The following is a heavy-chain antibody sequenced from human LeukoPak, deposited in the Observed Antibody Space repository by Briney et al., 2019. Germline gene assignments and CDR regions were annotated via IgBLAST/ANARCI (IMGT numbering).Heavy chain of an antibody. V-gene: IGHV1-69*05. Sequence: SVKVSCKASGGTFSSYAISWVRQAPGQGLEWVGRIIPIFGTANYAQKFQGRVTITTDESTSTAYMELSSLRSEDTAVYYCARLGIAYYYDSSGINDAFDIWGQGTMVTVSS. J-gene: IGHJ3*02. CDR2: IIPIFGTA. CDR1: GGTFSSYA. D-gene: IGHD3-22*01. CDR3: ARLGIAYYYDSSGINDAFDI.